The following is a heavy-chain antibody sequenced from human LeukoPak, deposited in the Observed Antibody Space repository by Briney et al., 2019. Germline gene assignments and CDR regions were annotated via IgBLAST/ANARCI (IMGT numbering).Heavy chain of an antibody. V-gene: IGHV3-23*01. CDR2: ISGSGGST. Sequence: GGSLRLSCAASGFTFSSYAMSWVRQAPGKGLEWVSAISGSGGSTYYADSVKGRFTISRDNAKNSLYLQMNSLRAEDTAVYYCARTQAVAGTYYMDVWGKGTTVTVSS. D-gene: IGHD6-19*01. J-gene: IGHJ6*03. CDR3: ARTQAVAGTYYMDV. CDR1: GFTFSSYA.